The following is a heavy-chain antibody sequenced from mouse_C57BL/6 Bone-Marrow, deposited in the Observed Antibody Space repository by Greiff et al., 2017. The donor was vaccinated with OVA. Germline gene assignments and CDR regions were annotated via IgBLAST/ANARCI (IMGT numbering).Heavy chain of an antibody. CDR1: GYTFTDYN. J-gene: IGHJ3*01. Sequence: VQLQQSGPELVKPGASVKIPCKASGYTFTDYNMDWVKQSPGQSLEWIGDLNPNNGGTIYNQKFKGKATLTVDKSSRPAYMELRSLTSDDTEVYYGARKGCYGSSDWGQGTLVTVSA. D-gene: IGHD1-1*01. CDR2: LNPNNGGT. CDR3: ARKGCYGSSD. V-gene: IGHV1-18*01.